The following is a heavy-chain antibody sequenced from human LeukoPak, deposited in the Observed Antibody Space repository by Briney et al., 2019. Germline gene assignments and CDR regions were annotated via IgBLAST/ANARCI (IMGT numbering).Heavy chain of an antibody. J-gene: IGHJ3*02. V-gene: IGHV3-21*01. D-gene: IGHD1-26*01. CDR2: ISSSSSYI. Sequence: GGSLRLSCAASGFTFSSYSMNWVRQAPGKGLEWVSSISSSSSYIYYADSVKGRFTISRDNAKNSLYLQMNSLRAEDTAVYYCARSWGPSGSYYSWTDAFDIWGQGTMVTVSS. CDR1: GFTFSSYS. CDR3: ARSWGPSGSYYSWTDAFDI.